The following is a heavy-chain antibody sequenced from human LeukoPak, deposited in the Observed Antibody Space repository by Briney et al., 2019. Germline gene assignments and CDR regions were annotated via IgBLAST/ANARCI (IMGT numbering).Heavy chain of an antibody. D-gene: IGHD5-24*01. CDR2: IKQDGSEK. CDR3: AREKRRDGYNFQYY. CDR1: GFTSSSYW. V-gene: IGHV3-7*01. Sequence: PGGSLRLSCAASGFTSSSYWMSWVRQAPGKGLEWVANIKQDGSEKYYVDSVKGRFTISRDNAKNSLYLQMNSLRAEDTAVYYCAREKRRDGYNFQYYWGQGTLVTVSS. J-gene: IGHJ4*02.